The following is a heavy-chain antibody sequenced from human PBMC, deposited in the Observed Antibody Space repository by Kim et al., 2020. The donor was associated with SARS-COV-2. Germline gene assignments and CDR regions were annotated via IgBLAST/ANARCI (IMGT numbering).Heavy chain of an antibody. Sequence: SETLSLTCTVSGGSITSDGYYWSWIRQHPGKGLEWIGYMSYHGNTYYNPSLESRLTMSVDIPQNQFSLRLTSVTAADTAVYYCAKSRPIVDNFWSGYFDYWGQGTQVTVSS. V-gene: IGHV4-31*03. CDR2: MSYHGNT. J-gene: IGHJ4*02. CDR3: AKSRPIVDNFWSGYFDY. CDR1: GGSITSDGYY. D-gene: IGHD3-3*01.